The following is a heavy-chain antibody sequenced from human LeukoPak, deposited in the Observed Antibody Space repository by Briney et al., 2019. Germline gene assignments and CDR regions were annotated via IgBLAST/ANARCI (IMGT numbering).Heavy chain of an antibody. CDR1: GGSINNYY. CDR2: IYSSGYT. J-gene: IGHJ4*02. Sequence: SETLSLTCTVSGGSINNYYWSWIRQPPGRGLEWIAYIYSSGYTNYNSSLESRVTISLDTSKSQFSLKLTSVAAADTAVYYCARDPSGTGGWYDYWGQGILVTVSS. V-gene: IGHV4-59*01. CDR3: ARDPSGTGGWYDY. D-gene: IGHD6-19*01.